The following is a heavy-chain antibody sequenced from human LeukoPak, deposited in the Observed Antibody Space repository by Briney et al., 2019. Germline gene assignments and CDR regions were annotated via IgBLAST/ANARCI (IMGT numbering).Heavy chain of an antibody. CDR2: ISGSGGST. J-gene: IGHJ4*02. CDR3: AKDRICSSTSCYFDY. D-gene: IGHD2-2*01. CDR1: GFTFSSYA. V-gene: IGHV3-23*01. Sequence: GGSLRLSCAASGFTFSSYAMSWVRQAPGKGLEWVSAISGSGGSTYYADSVKGRFTISRDNSKNTLYLQMNSLRAEDTAVYYCAKDRICSSTSCYFDYWGQGTLVTVSS.